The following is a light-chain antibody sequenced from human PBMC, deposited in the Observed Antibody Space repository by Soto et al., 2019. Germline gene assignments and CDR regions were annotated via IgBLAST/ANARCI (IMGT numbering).Light chain of an antibody. Sequence: DIQMTQSPSSLSASVGDRVTITCRASQDINSYLNWYQQKPGKVPKLLIYATSSLHSGVPSRFSGSGSGTDFTLSISSLQPEDFATYYCQQTHSLPLSFGPGTKVDI. CDR2: ATS. J-gene: IGKJ3*01. CDR1: QDINSY. CDR3: QQTHSLPLS. V-gene: IGKV1-12*01.